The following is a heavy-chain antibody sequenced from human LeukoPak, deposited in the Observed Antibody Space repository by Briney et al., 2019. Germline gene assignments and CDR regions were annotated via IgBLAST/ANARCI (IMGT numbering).Heavy chain of an antibody. V-gene: IGHV3-23*01. Sequence: GGSLRLSCAASGFTFSNYAMNWVRQAPGKGLEWVSTVSGSGGFTYYADSVKGRLTISRDNSKSTLYLQMNSLRAEDTAVYYCAKAPAFCSSTNCPRLYYFDYWGQGTLVTVSS. CDR3: AKAPAFCSSTNCPRLYYFDY. CDR1: GFTFSNYA. D-gene: IGHD2-2*01. J-gene: IGHJ4*02. CDR2: VSGSGGFT.